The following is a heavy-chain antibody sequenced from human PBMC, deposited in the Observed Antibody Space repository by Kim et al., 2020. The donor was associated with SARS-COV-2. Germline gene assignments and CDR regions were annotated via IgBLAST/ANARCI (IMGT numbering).Heavy chain of an antibody. CDR1: GITFRNYF. CDR2: ISDSGGKT. V-gene: IGHV3-23*01. D-gene: IGHD3-3*01. Sequence: GGSLRLSCAASGITFRNYFMNWVRQAPGMGLEWVSGISDSGGKTYYSDSVKGRFTISRDNSKNTLFLQMKSLRADDTAVYYCAKDRLNFIDALEMWGRGTVVTVSS. CDR3: AKDRLNFIDALEM. J-gene: IGHJ3*02.